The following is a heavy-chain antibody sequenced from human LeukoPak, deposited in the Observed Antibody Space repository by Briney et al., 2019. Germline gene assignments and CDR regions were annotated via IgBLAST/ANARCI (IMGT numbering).Heavy chain of an antibody. V-gene: IGHV3-30-3*01. D-gene: IGHD4-23*01. CDR3: ARIRTVGNFDY. Sequence: GGSLRLSCAASGFTFSSYAMHWVRQAPGKGLEWVAVISYDGSNKYYADSVKGRFTISRDNSKNTLYLQMNSLRAEDTAVYYCARIRTVGNFDYWGQGTLVTVSS. CDR2: ISYDGSNK. J-gene: IGHJ4*02. CDR1: GFTFSSYA.